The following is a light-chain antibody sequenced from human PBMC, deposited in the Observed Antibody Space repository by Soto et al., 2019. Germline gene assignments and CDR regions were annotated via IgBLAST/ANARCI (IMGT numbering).Light chain of an antibody. V-gene: IGLV2-14*01. CDR3: TSYTSSSTYV. CDR1: STDVGGYNY. CDR2: EVS. Sequence: QSVLTQPASVSGSLGQSITMSCTGTSTDVGGYNYVSWSQQHPGKAPKPMIYEVSNRPSGVSNRFSGSKSGNTASLTISGLQAEDEADYYCTSYTSSSTYVFGTGTKVTVL. J-gene: IGLJ1*01.